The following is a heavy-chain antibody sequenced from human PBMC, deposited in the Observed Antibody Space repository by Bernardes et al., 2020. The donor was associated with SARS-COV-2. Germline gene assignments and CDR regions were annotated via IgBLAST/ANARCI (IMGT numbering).Heavy chain of an antibody. CDR2: IWFDGSNK. CDR1: RFSFSSYD. J-gene: IGHJ4*02. V-gene: IGHV3-33*01. D-gene: IGHD3-10*01. Sequence: GGSLRLSCAASRFSFSSYDIHWVRQAPGKGLEWLAVIWFDGSNKYYADSVKGRFTISRDNSKNTLYLQMNSLRAEDTAMYYCARGAGVSQDYWGQGTLVTVSS. CDR3: ARGAGVSQDY.